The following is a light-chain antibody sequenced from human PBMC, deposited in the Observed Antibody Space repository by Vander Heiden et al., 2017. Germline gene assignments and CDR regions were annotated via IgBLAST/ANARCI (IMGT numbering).Light chain of an antibody. V-gene: IGLV2-14*03. CDR3: SSYTSSSTRV. Sequence: QSALTQPASVPGSPGQSITISCTGTSSDVGGYNYVSWDQQHPGKAPNLMIYDVTKRPAGVATRFSGSKAVNTASLTISGLQAEDEADYYCSSYTSSSTRVFGGGTKLTVL. CDR1: SSDVGGYNY. CDR2: DVT. J-gene: IGLJ2*01.